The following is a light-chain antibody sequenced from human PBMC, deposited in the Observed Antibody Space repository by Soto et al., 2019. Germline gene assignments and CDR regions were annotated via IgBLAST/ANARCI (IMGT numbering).Light chain of an antibody. CDR1: QSVSSN. CDR2: GAS. CDR3: QQYNNWPLT. J-gene: IGKJ4*01. Sequence: ETVMTQSPATLSVSPGEGATLSCRASQSVSSNLAWYQQKPGQAPRLLIYGASTRATGIPATFSGGGSGTDFTLTISSLQSEDFAVYYCQQYNNWPLTFGGGTKVEIK. V-gene: IGKV3-15*01.